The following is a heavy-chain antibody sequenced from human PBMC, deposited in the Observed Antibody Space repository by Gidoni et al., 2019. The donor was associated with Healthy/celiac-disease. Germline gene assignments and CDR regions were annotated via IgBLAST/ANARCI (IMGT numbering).Heavy chain of an antibody. CDR3: ARAWSSGAYYYYYYMDV. V-gene: IGHV3-7*01. Sequence: EVHLVESGGGLVQPGGSLRLSCAASGFTFSSYWMSWVRQAPGKGLEWVANIKQDGSEKYYVDSVKGRFTISRDNAKNSLYLQMNSLRAEDTAVYYCARAWSSGAYYYYYYMDVWGKGTTVTVSS. CDR2: IKQDGSEK. CDR1: GFTFSSYW. D-gene: IGHD7-27*01. J-gene: IGHJ6*03.